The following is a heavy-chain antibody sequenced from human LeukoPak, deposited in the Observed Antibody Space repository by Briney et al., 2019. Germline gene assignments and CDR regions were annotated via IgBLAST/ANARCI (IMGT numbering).Heavy chain of an antibody. D-gene: IGHD2-2*01. Sequence: PGGSLRLSCVASGFTFSSSWMSWVRRAPGKGPEWVANIKQDGTEEYYVDSVRGRFSISKDNAKNSLYLQMNSLRAEDTAVYYCARDPCHGALDYWGQGALVTVSS. V-gene: IGHV3-7*03. CDR3: ARDPCHGALDY. J-gene: IGHJ4*02. CDR1: GFTFSSSW. CDR2: IKQDGTEE.